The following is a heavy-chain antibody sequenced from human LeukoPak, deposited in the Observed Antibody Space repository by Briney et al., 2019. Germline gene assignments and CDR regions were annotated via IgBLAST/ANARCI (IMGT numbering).Heavy chain of an antibody. J-gene: IGHJ4*02. D-gene: IGHD3-16*01. CDR3: TRLFYDHLWGTRRNGWDYFDY. CDR1: GGSISSSSYY. Sequence: SETLSLTCTVSGGSISSSSYYWGWIRQPPGKGLEWIGSIYYSGSTYHNSSLKSRVTISLDTSKNQFSLRLTSVTAADTAVYYCTRLFYDHLWGTRRNGWDYFDYWGQGTLVTVSS. CDR2: IYYSGST. V-gene: IGHV4-39*01.